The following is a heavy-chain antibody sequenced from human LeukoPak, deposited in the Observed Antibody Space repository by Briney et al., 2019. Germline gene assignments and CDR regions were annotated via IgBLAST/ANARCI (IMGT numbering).Heavy chain of an antibody. CDR3: VRGGYRGYDYEY. J-gene: IGHJ4*02. Sequence: PGRSLRLSCAASGFTFSTYSMNWLRLAPGKGLEWVSSISPNSDYKHYADSVNGRFTISRDNAKNALYLQMNSLRAEDTAVYYCVRGGYRGYDYEYWGQGTLVTVSS. D-gene: IGHD5-12*01. V-gene: IGHV3-21*01. CDR1: GFTFSTYS. CDR2: ISPNSDYK.